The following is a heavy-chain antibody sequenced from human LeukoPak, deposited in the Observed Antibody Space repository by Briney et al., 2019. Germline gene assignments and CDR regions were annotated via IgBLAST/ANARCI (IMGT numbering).Heavy chain of an antibody. CDR1: GFTVSSNC. Sequence: GGSLRLSCAASGFTVSSNCMSWVRQAPGKGLEWVSVISTSGDATYYADSVKGRFTISRDNSKNTVYLQMDSLRAEDTAVYYCAKAFGNVGYNFFGMDVWGQGTTVTVSS. D-gene: IGHD3-22*01. J-gene: IGHJ6*02. CDR2: ISTSGDAT. V-gene: IGHV3-23*01. CDR3: AKAFGNVGYNFFGMDV.